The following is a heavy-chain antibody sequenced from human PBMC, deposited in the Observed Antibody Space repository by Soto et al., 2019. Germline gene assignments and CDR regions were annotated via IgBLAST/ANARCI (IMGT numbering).Heavy chain of an antibody. CDR2: IVGVSGER. D-gene: IGHD6-25*01. V-gene: IGHV1-69*01. CDR3: AILPQSGTYFTFDY. J-gene: IGHJ4*02. Sequence: QVQLVQSGAEVKKPGSSVKVSCMASGVSFTTYAYNWVRQAPGQVLEWMGGIVGVSGERKYAQKFQGRITITADESTRTVHMELISLRSEDTAVYYCAILPQSGTYFTFDYWGQGTLVTVSS. CDR1: GVSFTTYA.